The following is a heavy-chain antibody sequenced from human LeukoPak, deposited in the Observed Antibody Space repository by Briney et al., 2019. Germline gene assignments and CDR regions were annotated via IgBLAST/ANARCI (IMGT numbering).Heavy chain of an antibody. D-gene: IGHD4-17*01. V-gene: IGHV4-34*01. CDR1: GGSFSGYY. Sequence: SETLSLTCAVYGGSFSGYYWSWIRQPPGKGLEWIGEINHSGSTNYNPSLKSRVTISVDTSKNQFSLKLSSVTAADTAVYYCARQGYADFSPRPFDYWGQGTLVTISS. CDR3: ARQGYADFSPRPFDY. CDR2: INHSGST. J-gene: IGHJ4*02.